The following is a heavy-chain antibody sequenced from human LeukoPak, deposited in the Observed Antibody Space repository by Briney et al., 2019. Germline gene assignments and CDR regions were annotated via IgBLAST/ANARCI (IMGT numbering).Heavy chain of an antibody. CDR1: GFTFSSYE. Sequence: GGSLRLSCAASGFTFSSYEMNWVRQAPGKGLEWVSYISSSSSYTNYADSVKGRFTISRDNAKNSLYLQMNSLRAEDTAVYYCARVGELLFRWFDPWGQGTLVTVSS. CDR3: ARVGELLFRWFDP. CDR2: ISSSSSYT. V-gene: IGHV3-21*05. J-gene: IGHJ5*02. D-gene: IGHD3-10*01.